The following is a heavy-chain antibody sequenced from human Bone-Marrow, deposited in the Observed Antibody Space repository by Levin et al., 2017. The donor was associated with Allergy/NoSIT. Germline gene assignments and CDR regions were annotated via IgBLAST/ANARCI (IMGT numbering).Heavy chain of an antibody. CDR1: GGSFSGYY. Sequence: SETLSLTCAVYGGSFSGYYWSWIRQPPGKGLEWIGEINHSGSTNYNPSLKSRVTISVDTSKNQFSLKLSSVTAADTAVYYCARVTTVTPHGMDVWGQGTTVTVSS. D-gene: IGHD4-11*01. CDR3: ARVTTVTPHGMDV. CDR2: INHSGST. V-gene: IGHV4-34*01. J-gene: IGHJ6*02.